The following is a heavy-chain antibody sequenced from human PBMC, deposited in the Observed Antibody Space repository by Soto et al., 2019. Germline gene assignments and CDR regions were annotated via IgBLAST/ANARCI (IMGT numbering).Heavy chain of an antibody. CDR3: ARDVGLDSDDFFAY. CDR1: GVTFSSYG. V-gene: IGHV3-23*01. D-gene: IGHD3-9*01. CDR2: IRGDGGQT. Sequence: GGSLRLSCTASGVTFSSYGMGWVRRAPGKGLQWVSTIRGDGGQTHYTDSVKGWFSISRDNSKNTVYLQMDSLRAEDTAMYFCARDVGLDSDDFFAYWGQGTQVTVSS. J-gene: IGHJ4*02.